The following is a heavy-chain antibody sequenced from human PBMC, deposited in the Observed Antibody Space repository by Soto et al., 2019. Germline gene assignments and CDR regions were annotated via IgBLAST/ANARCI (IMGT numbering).Heavy chain of an antibody. CDR3: ARSIRGYSYGFDY. CDR1: SGSISSSNW. J-gene: IGHJ4*02. CDR2: IYHSGST. Sequence: SETLSLTCAVSSGSISSSNWWSWVRQPPGKGLEWIGEIYHSGSTNYNPSLKSRVTISVDTSKNQFSLKLSSVTAADTAVYYCARSIRGYSYGFDYWGQGTLVTVSS. D-gene: IGHD5-18*01. V-gene: IGHV4-4*02.